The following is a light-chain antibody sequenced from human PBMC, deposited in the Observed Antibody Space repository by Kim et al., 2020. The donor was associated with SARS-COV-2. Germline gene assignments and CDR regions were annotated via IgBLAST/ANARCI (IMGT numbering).Light chain of an antibody. V-gene: IGLV3-19*01. CDR1: SLRSYY. CDR3: NSRDSSGNHVV. Sequence: SALTQDPAVSVALGPTVRITCQGDSLRSYYASWYQQKPGQAPVLVIYGKNNRPSGIPDRFSGSSSGNTASLTITGAQAEDEADYYCNSRDSSGNHVVFGGGTQLTVL. CDR2: GKN. J-gene: IGLJ2*01.